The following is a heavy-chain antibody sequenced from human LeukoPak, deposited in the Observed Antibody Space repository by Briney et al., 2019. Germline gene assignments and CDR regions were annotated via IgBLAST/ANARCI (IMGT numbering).Heavy chain of an antibody. Sequence: GGSLRLSCAASGFTFSTSGMHWVRQAPGKGLEWVAFIRYDGSNKYYADSVKGRFTISRDNSKNTLYLQMNSLRAEDTAVYYCAKGSSNPSYYYYYMDVWGKGTTVTVSS. CDR1: GFTFSTSG. J-gene: IGHJ6*03. CDR2: IRYDGSNK. CDR3: AKGSSNPSYYYYYMDV. V-gene: IGHV3-30*02. D-gene: IGHD4-11*01.